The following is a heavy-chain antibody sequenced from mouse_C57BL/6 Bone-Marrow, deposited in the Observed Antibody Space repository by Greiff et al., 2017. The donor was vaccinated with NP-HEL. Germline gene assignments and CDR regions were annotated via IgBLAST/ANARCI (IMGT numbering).Heavy chain of an antibody. Sequence: VQLQQSGPELVKPGASVKISCKASGYAFSSSWMNWVKQRPGKGLEWIGRIYPGDGDINYNGKFKGKATLTADKSSSTAYMQLSSLTSEDSAVYFCARSGDYGNDPFDYWGQGTTLTVSS. D-gene: IGHD2-2*01. V-gene: IGHV1-82*01. CDR2: IYPGDGDI. CDR1: GYAFSSSW. CDR3: ARSGDYGNDPFDY. J-gene: IGHJ2*01.